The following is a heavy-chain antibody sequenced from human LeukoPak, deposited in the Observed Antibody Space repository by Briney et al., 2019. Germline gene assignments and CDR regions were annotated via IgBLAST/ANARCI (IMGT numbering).Heavy chain of an antibody. Sequence: GASVKVSCKASGYTFSTYGISWVRQAPGQGLEWMGWISAYNGNTNYAQKLQGRVTMTTDTSTSTAYMELRSLRSDDTAVYYCAMRLQKDLIFDYWGQGTLVTVSS. CDR1: GYTFSTYG. J-gene: IGHJ4*02. D-gene: IGHD4-11*01. CDR3: AMRLQKDLIFDY. CDR2: ISAYNGNT. V-gene: IGHV1-18*01.